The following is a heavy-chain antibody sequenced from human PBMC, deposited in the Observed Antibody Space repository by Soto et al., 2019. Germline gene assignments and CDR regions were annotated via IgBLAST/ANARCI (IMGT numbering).Heavy chain of an antibody. D-gene: IGHD6-19*01. CDR1: GGSISSSSYY. V-gene: IGHV4-39*01. Sequence: SETLSLTCTVSGGSISSSSYYWGWIRQPPGKGLEWIGSIYYSGSTYYNPSLKSRVTISVDTSKNQFSLKWSSVTAAETAVYYCATGYSSGWYPVGTGGINGHPHDYWGQGTLVTVSS. CDR2: IYYSGST. J-gene: IGHJ4*02. CDR3: ATGYSSGWYPVGTGGINGHPHDY.